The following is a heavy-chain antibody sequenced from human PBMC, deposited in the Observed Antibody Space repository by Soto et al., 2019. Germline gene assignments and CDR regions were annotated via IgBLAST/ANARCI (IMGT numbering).Heavy chain of an antibody. CDR3: ARPIKYCSGGRCYYYYYGMDV. V-gene: IGHV5-10-1*01. D-gene: IGHD2-15*01. J-gene: IGHJ6*02. CDR1: GYSFTSYW. CDR2: IDPSDSYT. Sequence: GESLKISCKGSGYSFTSYWISWVRQMPGKGLEWMGRIDPSDSYTNYSPSFQGHVTISADKSISTAYLQWSSLKASDTAMYYCARPIKYCSGGRCYYYYYGMDVWGQGTTVTVSS.